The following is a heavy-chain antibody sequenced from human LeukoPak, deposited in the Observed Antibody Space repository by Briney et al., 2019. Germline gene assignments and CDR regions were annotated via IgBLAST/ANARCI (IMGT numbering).Heavy chain of an antibody. D-gene: IGHD6-13*01. J-gene: IGHJ4*02. V-gene: IGHV1-2*02. CDR2: INPNTGGT. CDR1: GYTFTSYY. CDR3: ARALYTSRSYLATFSPTNFDY. Sequence: ASVKVSCKASGYTFTSYYMHWVRQAPGQGLEWKGWINPNTGGTNYAQKFQGRVTMTRDTSISTPYMELSWLRSDDTAVYYCARALYTSRSYLATFSPTNFDYWGQGTLVTVSS.